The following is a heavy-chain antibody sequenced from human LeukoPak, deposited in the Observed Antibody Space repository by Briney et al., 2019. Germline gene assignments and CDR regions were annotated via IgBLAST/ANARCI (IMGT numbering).Heavy chain of an antibody. J-gene: IGHJ4*02. Sequence: PGGSLRLSCKVSGLTVIAQYMTWVRQAPGRGLESVALLYSGDKTYYPESLRDQFIISRDPSKNSVYLQMNNVRVEDTAVYYCARALASGYYSYLDDWGPGTHVTVSS. CDR2: LYSGDKT. CDR1: GLTVIAQY. V-gene: IGHV3-53*01. CDR3: ARALASGYYSYLDD. D-gene: IGHD3-3*01.